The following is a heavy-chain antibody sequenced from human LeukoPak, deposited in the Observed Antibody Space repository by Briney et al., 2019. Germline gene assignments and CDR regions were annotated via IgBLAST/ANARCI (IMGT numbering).Heavy chain of an antibody. CDR2: IIPILGIA. V-gene: IGHV1-69*04. J-gene: IGHJ4*02. D-gene: IGHD4-17*01. CDR1: GGTFSSYA. CDR3: ARVSLTVTTPWDY. Sequence: GSSVKVSCKASGGTFSSYAISWVRQAPGQGLEWMGRIIPILGIANYAQKFQGRVTITADKSTSTAYMELSSLRSEDTAVYYCARVSLTVTTPWDYWGQGTLVTVSS.